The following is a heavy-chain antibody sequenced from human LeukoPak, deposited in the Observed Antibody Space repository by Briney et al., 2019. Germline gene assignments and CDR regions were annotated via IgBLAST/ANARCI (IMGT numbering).Heavy chain of an antibody. CDR1: GSTVSSNY. Sequence: GGSLRLSCAASGSTVSSNYMSWVRQAPGKGLEWVSIVYSGGSTYYADSVKGRFTIPRDNSKNTLYLQMSSLRAEDTAVYYCVRAPTVVTYFDYWGQGTLVTVSS. CDR2: VYSGGST. V-gene: IGHV3-53*01. J-gene: IGHJ4*02. CDR3: VRAPTVVTYFDY. D-gene: IGHD4-23*01.